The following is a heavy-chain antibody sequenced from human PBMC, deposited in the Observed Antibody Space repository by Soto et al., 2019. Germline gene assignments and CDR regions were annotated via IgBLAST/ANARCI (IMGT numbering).Heavy chain of an antibody. Sequence: EVQLVESGGGLVQPGGSLKLSCAASGFTFSGSAMHWVRQASGKGLEWVGRIRSKANSYATAYAASVKGRFTISRDDSKNTASLQMNSLRTEDTAVYYCTRGVWIAGNWFDPWGQGTLVTVSS. V-gene: IGHV3-73*02. CDR3: TRGVWIAGNWFDP. CDR1: GFTFSGSA. J-gene: IGHJ5*02. D-gene: IGHD6-13*01. CDR2: IRSKANSYAT.